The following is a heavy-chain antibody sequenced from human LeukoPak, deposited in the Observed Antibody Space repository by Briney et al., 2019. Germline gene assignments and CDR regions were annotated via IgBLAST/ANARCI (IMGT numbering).Heavy chain of an antibody. J-gene: IGHJ4*02. V-gene: IGHV4-39*07. CDR3: ARSPLVVVAANYYFDY. CDR2: IYYSGST. Sequence: SETLSLTCTVSGGSISSSSYYWGWIRQPPGKGLEWIGTIYYSGSTYYNPSLKGRVTTSVNTSKNQFSLKLSSVTAADTAVYYCARSPLVVVAANYYFDYWGQGTLVTVSS. D-gene: IGHD2-15*01. CDR1: GGSISSSSYY.